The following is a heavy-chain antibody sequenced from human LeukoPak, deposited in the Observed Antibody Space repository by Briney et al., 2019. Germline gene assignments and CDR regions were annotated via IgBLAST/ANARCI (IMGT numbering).Heavy chain of an antibody. V-gene: IGHV4-34*12. CDR3: AKSIGYGLVDI. CDR2: IFYSGST. CDR1: GGSFSGYY. J-gene: IGHJ3*02. D-gene: IGHD3-10*01. Sequence: SETLSLTCAVYGGSFSGYYWSWIRQPPGKGLEWIGNIFYSGSTYYSPSLRSRVTISLDTSRNQFSLKLNSVTAADTAVYYCAKSIGYGLVDIWGQGTMVTVSS.